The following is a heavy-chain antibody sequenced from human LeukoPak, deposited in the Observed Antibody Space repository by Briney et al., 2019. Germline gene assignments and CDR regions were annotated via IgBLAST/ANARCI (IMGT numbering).Heavy chain of an antibody. D-gene: IGHD3-10*01. Sequence: SETLSLTCTVSGGSISSYYWSWIRQPPGKGLEWIGYIYYSGSTNYNPSLKSRVTISVDTSKNQFSLKLSSVTAADTAVYYCARTGSLSLYYYGSGSYPDYYYYYGMDVWGQGTTVTDSS. V-gene: IGHV4-59*01. CDR3: ARTGSLSLYYYGSGSYPDYYYYYGMDV. CDR1: GGSISSYY. CDR2: IYYSGST. J-gene: IGHJ6*02.